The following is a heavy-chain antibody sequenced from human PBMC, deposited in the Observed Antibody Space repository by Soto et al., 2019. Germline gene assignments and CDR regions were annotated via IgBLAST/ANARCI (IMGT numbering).Heavy chain of an antibody. J-gene: IGHJ4*02. D-gene: IGHD3-10*01. V-gene: IGHV1-69*13. CDR3: ARDGSGSYHPLDY. Sequence: SVKVSCKASGGTFSSYAISWVRQAPGQGLEWMGGIIPIFGTANYAQKFQGRVTITADESTSTAYTELSSLRSEDTAVHYCARDGSGSYHPLDYWGQGTLVTVSS. CDR2: IIPIFGTA. CDR1: GGTFSSYA.